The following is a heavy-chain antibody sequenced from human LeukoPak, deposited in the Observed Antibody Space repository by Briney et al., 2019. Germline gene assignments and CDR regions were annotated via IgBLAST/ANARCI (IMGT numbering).Heavy chain of an antibody. CDR2: INPSGGST. Sequence: ASVKVSCKASGYTFTSCYIHWVRQAPGLGLEWMGIINPSGGSTTYSQKFQGRVTMTRDMSTSTVYMELSSLRSEDAAVCYCARDDRGYSGYDTLDYWGQGTLVTVSS. J-gene: IGHJ4*02. CDR3: ARDDRGYSGYDTLDY. D-gene: IGHD5-12*01. CDR1: GYTFTSCY. V-gene: IGHV1-46*01.